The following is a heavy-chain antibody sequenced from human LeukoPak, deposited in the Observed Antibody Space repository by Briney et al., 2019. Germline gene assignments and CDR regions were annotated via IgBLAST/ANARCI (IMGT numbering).Heavy chain of an antibody. CDR3: TKDGAIAVAGFDF. J-gene: IGHJ4*02. Sequence: PGGSLRLSCAASGFTFSTFAMSWFRQAPGKGLEWVSTISDGSDSTYYADSVKGRFTISRDNSRNTLYLQMNNLRAEDTALYYCTKDGAIAVAGFDFWGQGTLVTVSS. D-gene: IGHD6-13*01. CDR2: ISDGSDST. V-gene: IGHV3-23*01. CDR1: GFTFSTFA.